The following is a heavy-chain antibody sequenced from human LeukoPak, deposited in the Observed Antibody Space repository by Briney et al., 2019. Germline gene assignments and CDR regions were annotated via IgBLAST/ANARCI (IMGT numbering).Heavy chain of an antibody. CDR2: IYYSGST. D-gene: IGHD2-2*02. CDR3: ASPIPDNNWFDP. Sequence: TSETLSLTCTVSGGSISSGGYYWSWIRQHPGKGLEWIGYIYYSGSTYYNPSLKSRVTISVDTSKNQFSLKLSSVTAADTAVYYCASPIPDNNWFDPWGQGTLVTVSS. V-gene: IGHV4-31*03. CDR1: GGSISSGGYY. J-gene: IGHJ5*02.